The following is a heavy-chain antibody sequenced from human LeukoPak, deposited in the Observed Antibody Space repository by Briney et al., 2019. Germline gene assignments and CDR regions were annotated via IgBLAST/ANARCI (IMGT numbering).Heavy chain of an antibody. CDR1: GFSFSTYA. D-gene: IGHD2-2*01. Sequence: GRSLGLSCAASGFSFSTYAMHWVRQAPGKGLEWVAVISYDGSNKYYADSVKGRFTISRDNSKNTLYLQMNSLRAEDTAVYYCAKTNTGYCTSTSCPHIDYWGQGTLVTVSS. J-gene: IGHJ4*02. CDR3: AKTNTGYCTSTSCPHIDY. CDR2: ISYDGSNK. V-gene: IGHV3-30-3*02.